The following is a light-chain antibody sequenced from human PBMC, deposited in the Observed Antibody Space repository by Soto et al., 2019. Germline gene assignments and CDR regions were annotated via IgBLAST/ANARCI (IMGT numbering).Light chain of an antibody. CDR2: EVS. V-gene: IGLV2-23*02. J-gene: IGLJ1*01. Sequence: QPVLTQPASVSGSPGQSITISCTGTSSDVGYYNLVSWYQQRPGKAPKLMIYEVSKRPSGFSNRFSGSKSGNTASLTISGLQAEDEADYYCCSYAGSSTHYVFGTGTKLTVL. CDR1: SSDVGYYNL. CDR3: CSYAGSSTHYV.